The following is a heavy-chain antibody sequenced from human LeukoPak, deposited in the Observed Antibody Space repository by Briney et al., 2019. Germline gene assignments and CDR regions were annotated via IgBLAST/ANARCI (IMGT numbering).Heavy chain of an antibody. D-gene: IGHD6-13*01. Sequence: PSETLYLTCTVSGGSISSYYWSWIRQPPGKGLEWIGYIYYSGSTNYNPSLKSRVTISVDTSKNQFSLKLSSVTAADTAVYYCARESQGNAFDIWGQGTMVTVSS. J-gene: IGHJ3*02. CDR1: GGSISSYY. V-gene: IGHV4-59*01. CDR3: ARESQGNAFDI. CDR2: IYYSGST.